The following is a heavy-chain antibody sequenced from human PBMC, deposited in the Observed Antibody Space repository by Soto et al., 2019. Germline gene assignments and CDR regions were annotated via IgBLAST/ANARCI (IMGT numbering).Heavy chain of an antibody. CDR1: GGSISDYY. V-gene: IGHV4-59*01. CDR3: ARARKATYMTGGFDS. D-gene: IGHD2-21*01. CDR2: SSYGGIT. J-gene: IGHJ4*02. Sequence: QVQLQESGPGLVKPSETLSLTCSVSGGSISDYYWSWIRQSPEKGLEYIAYSSYGGITNLNGALSGRVTMAIDTSTNQFSLKATSLTAADTAVYYCARARKATYMTGGFDSWGQGTLVTVSS.